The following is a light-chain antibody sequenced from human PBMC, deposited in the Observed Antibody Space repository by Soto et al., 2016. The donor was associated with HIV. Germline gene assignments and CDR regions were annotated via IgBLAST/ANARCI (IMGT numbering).Light chain of an antibody. CDR1: QAISNS. Sequence: AIQMTQSPSSVSASIGDRVTISCRASQAISNSLAWYQQKPGQAPNLLISSASTLQSGVPSRFSGSGSGTDFTLTISCLQSEDLATYYCQQFYTYPWTFGQGTKVEVK. J-gene: IGKJ1*01. CDR2: SAS. CDR3: QQFYTYPWT. V-gene: IGKV1-8*01.